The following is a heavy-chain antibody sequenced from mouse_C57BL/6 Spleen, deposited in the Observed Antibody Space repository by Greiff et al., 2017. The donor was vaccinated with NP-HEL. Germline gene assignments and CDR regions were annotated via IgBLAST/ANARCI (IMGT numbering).Heavy chain of an antibody. CDR1: GYTFTDYY. D-gene: IGHD2-3*01. J-gene: IGHJ4*01. V-gene: IGHV1-76*01. Sequence: QVQLQQSGAELVRPGASVKLSCKASGYTFTDYYITWVKQRPGQGLEWIARIYPGSGNTYYNEKFKGKATLTAEKSSSTAYMQLSSLTSEDSAVYFCARYDGYYYAMDYWGQGTSVTVSS. CDR3: ARYDGYYYAMDY. CDR2: IYPGSGNT.